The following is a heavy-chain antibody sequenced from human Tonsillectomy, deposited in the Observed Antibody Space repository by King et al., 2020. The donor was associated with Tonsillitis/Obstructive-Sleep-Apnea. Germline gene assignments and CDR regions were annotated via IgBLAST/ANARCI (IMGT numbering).Heavy chain of an antibody. CDR2: IYPGDSDT. CDR3: ASTLEEQLLPCFFDF. CDR1: GYTFTNYW. Sequence: QLVQSGAEVKKPGESLKISCKGSGYTFTNYWIGWVRQMPGKGLEWIGFIYPGDSDTRYSPSFQGLVTISADKSINTAYLQWDSLKTSDTAMYYCASTLEEQLLPCFFDFWGQGTLVTVSS. J-gene: IGHJ1*01. V-gene: IGHV5-51*01. D-gene: IGHD4-11*01.